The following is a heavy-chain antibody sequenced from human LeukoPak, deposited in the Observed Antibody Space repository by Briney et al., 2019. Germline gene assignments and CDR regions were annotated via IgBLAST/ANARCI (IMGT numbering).Heavy chain of an antibody. CDR1: GFTFSSYW. D-gene: IGHD6-13*01. CDR2: INPDGTEK. CDR3: ARDPAAAGTVWFDP. J-gene: IGHJ5*02. V-gene: IGHV3-7*01. Sequence: GGSLRLSCAASGFTFSSYWMTWVRQAPGKGLEWMANINPDGTEKNYVESVKGRFTISRDDAKNSLYLQMNSLRAEDTAVYYCARDPAAAGTVWFDPWGQGTLVTVSS.